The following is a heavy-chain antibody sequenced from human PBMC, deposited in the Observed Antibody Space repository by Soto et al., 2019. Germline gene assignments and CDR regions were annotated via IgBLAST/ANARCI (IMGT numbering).Heavy chain of an antibody. D-gene: IGHD2-15*01. V-gene: IGHV2-5*01. CDR2: IYWNDDK. CDR1: GFSLSTSGVG. J-gene: IGHJ5*02. CDR3: AHTRQRTSYCSGGSCYYWFDP. Sequence: SGPTLVKPTQTLTLTCTFSGFSLSTSGVGVGWIRQPPGKALEWLALIYWNDDKRYSPSLKSRLTITKDTSKNQVVLTMTNMDPVDTATYYCAHTRQRTSYCSGGSCYYWFDPWGQGTLVTVSS.